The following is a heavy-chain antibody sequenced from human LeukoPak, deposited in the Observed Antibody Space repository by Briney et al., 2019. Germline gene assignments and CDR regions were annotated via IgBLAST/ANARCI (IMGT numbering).Heavy chain of an antibody. J-gene: IGHJ4*02. D-gene: IGHD6-13*01. CDR3: AREAGGIAAAGIYYFDY. V-gene: IGHV1-18*01. Sequence: ASVKVSCKASGYTFTSYGISRVRQAPGQGLEWMGWISAYNGNTNYAEKLQGRVTMTTDTSTSTAYMELRSLRSDDTAVYYCAREAGGIAAAGIYYFDYWGQGTLVTVSS. CDR2: ISAYNGNT. CDR1: GYTFTSYG.